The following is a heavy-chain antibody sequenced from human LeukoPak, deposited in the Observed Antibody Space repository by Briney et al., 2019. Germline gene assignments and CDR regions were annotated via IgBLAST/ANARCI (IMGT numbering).Heavy chain of an antibody. D-gene: IGHD6-19*01. J-gene: IGHJ6*02. CDR1: GGSISSSSYY. CDR3: AGHRAVAGLNYGMDV. V-gene: IGHV4-39*01. Sequence: SETLSLTCTVSGGSISSSSYYWGWIRQPPGTGLEWIGSIYYSGSTYYSPSLKSRVTISVDTSKNQFSLKLSSVTAADTAVYYCAGHRAVAGLNYGMDVWGQGTTVTVSS. CDR2: IYYSGST.